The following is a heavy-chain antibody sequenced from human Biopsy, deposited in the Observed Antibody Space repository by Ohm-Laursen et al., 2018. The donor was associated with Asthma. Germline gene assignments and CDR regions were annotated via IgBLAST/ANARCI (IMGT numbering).Heavy chain of an antibody. V-gene: IGHV3-9*01. D-gene: IGHD2-2*01. J-gene: IGHJ5*02. CDR3: AKDTLSSSWKWFDP. CDR2: ISWNSVTV. CDR1: GFAFDDSA. Sequence: SLRLSCAASGFAFDDSAMNWVRQAPGRGLEWVAGISWNSVTVDYAASVKGRFTISRDNAKNSLDLEMNSLRSEDTALYYCAKDTLSSSWKWFDPWGQGTMANVST.